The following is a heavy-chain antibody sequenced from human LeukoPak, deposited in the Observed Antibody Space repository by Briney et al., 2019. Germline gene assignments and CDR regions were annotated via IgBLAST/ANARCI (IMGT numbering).Heavy chain of an antibody. CDR3: ARERCGGDCWGEDYGMDV. D-gene: IGHD2-21*02. CDR1: GGSISSYC. CDR2: IYYSGST. Sequence: SESLSLTCTVSGGSISSYCRSWVRQPPGKGLEWIGYIYYSGSTNYNPSLKSRVTISVDTSKNQFSLKLSSVTAADTAVYYCARERCGGDCWGEDYGMDVWGQGTTVTVSS. V-gene: IGHV4-59*01. J-gene: IGHJ6*02.